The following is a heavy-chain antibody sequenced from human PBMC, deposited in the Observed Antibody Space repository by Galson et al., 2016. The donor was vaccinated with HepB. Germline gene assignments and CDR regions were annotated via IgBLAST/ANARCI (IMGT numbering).Heavy chain of an antibody. CDR2: ISSSGSTI. V-gene: IGHV3-48*03. Sequence: SLRLSCAASGFTFSSYGMNWVRQAPGKGLEWVSYISSSGSTIYYADSVKGRFTISRDNAKNSLYLQMNSLRAEDTAVYYCARDSGEGYFDLWGRGTLVTVSS. CDR3: ARDSGEGYFDL. CDR1: GFTFSSYG. J-gene: IGHJ2*01. D-gene: IGHD7-27*01.